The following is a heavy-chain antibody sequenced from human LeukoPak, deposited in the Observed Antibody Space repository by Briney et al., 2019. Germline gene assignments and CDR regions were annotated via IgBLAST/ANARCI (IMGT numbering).Heavy chain of an antibody. J-gene: IGHJ4*02. CDR2: IYPDDSDT. CDR3: ARRIEYGSGSYYVFDY. Sequence: GESLKISCTGSGYTFTNYWIGWVRQMPGKGLEWMGIIYPDDSDTTYSPSFQGQVAISADKSISTAYLQWSSLKASDTAMYYCARRIEYGSGSYYVFDYWGQGTLVTVSS. D-gene: IGHD3-10*01. CDR1: GYTFTNYW. V-gene: IGHV5-51*01.